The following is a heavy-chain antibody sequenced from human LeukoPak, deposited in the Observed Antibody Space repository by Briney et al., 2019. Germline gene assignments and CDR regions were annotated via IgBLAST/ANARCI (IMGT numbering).Heavy chain of an antibody. D-gene: IGHD3-3*01. V-gene: IGHV3-7*01. CDR2: IKQDGSEK. CDR1: GFTFSSYW. Sequence: AGGSLRLSCAASGFTFSSYWMSWVRQAPGKGLEWVANIKQDGSEKYYVDSVKGRFTISRDNAKNSLYLQMNSLRAEDTAVYYCARVGADFWSGYFDYWGQGTLVTVSS. CDR3: ARVGADFWSGYFDY. J-gene: IGHJ4*02.